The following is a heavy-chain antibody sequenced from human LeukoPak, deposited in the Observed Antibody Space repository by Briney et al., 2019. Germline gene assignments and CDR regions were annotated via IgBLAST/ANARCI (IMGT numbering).Heavy chain of an antibody. Sequence: SETLSLTCAVYGGSFSGYYWSWIRQPPGKGLEWIGEINHSGSTNYNPSLKSRVTISVDTSKNQFSLKLSSVTAADTAVYYCARRGLLWFGELLSRGYMDVWGKGTTVTISS. D-gene: IGHD3-10*01. CDR3: ARRGLLWFGELLSRGYMDV. CDR2: INHSGST. J-gene: IGHJ6*03. V-gene: IGHV4-34*01. CDR1: GGSFSGYY.